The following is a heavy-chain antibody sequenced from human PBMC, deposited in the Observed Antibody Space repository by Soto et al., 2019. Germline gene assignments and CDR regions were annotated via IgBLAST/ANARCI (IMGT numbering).Heavy chain of an antibody. Sequence: QVQLVQSGAEVKKPGASVKVSCKASGYTFTSYGISSVRQAPGQGLEWMGWISAYNGNTNYAQKLPGRVTMTTDTSTSTASMELRSLRSHDTAVYYCSRDKGDGSGSDYGYWGQGTLVAVSS. V-gene: IGHV1-18*01. J-gene: IGHJ4*02. D-gene: IGHD3-10*01. CDR1: GYTFTSYG. CDR3: SRDKGDGSGSDYGY. CDR2: ISAYNGNT.